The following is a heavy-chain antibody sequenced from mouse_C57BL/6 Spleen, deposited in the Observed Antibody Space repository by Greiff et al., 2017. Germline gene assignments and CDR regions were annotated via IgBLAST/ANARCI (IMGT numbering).Heavy chain of an antibody. CDR3: ARYGCDAIDY. CDR1: GYAFSSYW. J-gene: IGHJ4*01. Sequence: VKLMESGAELVMPGASVKISCKASGYAFSSYWMNWVKQRPGKGPEWIGQSYPGDGATNYNGKFKGKATLTADKSSSTAYMQLSSLTSEDSAVYFCARYGCDAIDYWGQGTSVTVSS. D-gene: IGHD1-1*01. V-gene: IGHV1-80*01. CDR2: SYPGDGAT.